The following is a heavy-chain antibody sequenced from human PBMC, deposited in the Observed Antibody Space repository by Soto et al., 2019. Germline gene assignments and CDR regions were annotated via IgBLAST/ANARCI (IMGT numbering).Heavy chain of an antibody. CDR1: GFSFSDYA. CDR3: AKGPDGSGYYHNWFDS. D-gene: IGHD3-22*01. CDR2: ISRTGDSA. Sequence: EVHLLESGGALVQPGGSLTRSCAASGFSFSDYAMSWVRQAPGKGLEWVSSISRTGDSAYYADSVKGRFAISRDRSKNGLSLQMNSLRVEDTAVYYCAKGPDGSGYYHNWFDSWGQGTLITVSS. V-gene: IGHV3-23*01. J-gene: IGHJ5*01.